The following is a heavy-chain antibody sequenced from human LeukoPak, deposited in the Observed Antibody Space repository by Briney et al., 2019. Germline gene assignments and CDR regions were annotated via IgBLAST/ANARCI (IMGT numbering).Heavy chain of an antibody. J-gene: IGHJ4*02. CDR3: ARLSAKGGGSY. Sequence: SETLSLTCTVSGGSISSYYWSWIRQPPGKGLEWIGEINHSGSTNYNPSLKSRVTISVDTSKNQFSLKLSSVTAADTAVYYCARLSAKGGGSYWGQGTLVTVSS. V-gene: IGHV4-34*01. D-gene: IGHD3-16*01. CDR1: GGSISSYY. CDR2: INHSGST.